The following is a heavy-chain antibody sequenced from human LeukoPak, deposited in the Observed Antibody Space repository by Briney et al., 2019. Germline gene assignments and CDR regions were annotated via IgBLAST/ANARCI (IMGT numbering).Heavy chain of an antibody. J-gene: IGHJ3*02. V-gene: IGHV3-74*01. Sequence: GGSLRLSCVAHGFTFTDSWMHWVRQAPGKGLVWVSQIHTDGSRTNYADSVRGRFSISIDSAENTLYLQMSSLRVEDTAVYYCAREVDAFDIWGQGTMVTVSS. CDR2: IHTDGSRT. CDR3: AREVDAFDI. CDR1: GFTFTDSW.